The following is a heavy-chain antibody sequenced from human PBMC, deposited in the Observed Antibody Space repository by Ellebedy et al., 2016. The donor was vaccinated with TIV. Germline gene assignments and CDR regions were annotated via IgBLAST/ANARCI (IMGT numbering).Heavy chain of an antibody. CDR3: ARFPSIAARGY. Sequence: GGSLRLSXAASGFTFHNYAMSWVRQAPGKGLEWVSSISGSGGNSYHGDSVKGRFTISRDNSKNTLYLQMNSLRAEDTAFYYCARFPSIAARGYWGRGTLVTVSS. J-gene: IGHJ4*02. V-gene: IGHV3-23*01. CDR2: ISGSGGNS. D-gene: IGHD6-6*01. CDR1: GFTFHNYA.